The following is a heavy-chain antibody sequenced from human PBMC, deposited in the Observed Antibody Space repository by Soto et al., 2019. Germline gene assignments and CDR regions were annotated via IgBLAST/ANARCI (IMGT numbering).Heavy chain of an antibody. CDR3: ARTGIVTMNWFDP. CDR1: GESFIGYY. J-gene: IGHJ5*02. D-gene: IGHD1-26*01. CDR2: INHRGST. V-gene: IGHV4-34*02. Sequence: QVHLQQWGAGLLKPSETLSLTCAVYGESFIGYYWTWIRQPPGKGLEWIGEINHRGSTNYNPSLKSRVTISIDTSKNRFSLKLTSVTAADTSVYYCARTGIVTMNWFDPWGQGTLVAVSS.